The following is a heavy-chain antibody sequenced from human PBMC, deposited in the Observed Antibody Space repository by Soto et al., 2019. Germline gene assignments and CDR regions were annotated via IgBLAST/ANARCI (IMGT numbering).Heavy chain of an antibody. CDR3: AKDQVEGYCSGGSCYSWFDP. D-gene: IGHD2-15*01. CDR1: GFTFSSYG. J-gene: IGHJ5*02. Sequence: GGSLRLSCAASGFTFSSYGMHWVRQAPGKGLEWGAVISYDGSNKYYADSVKGRFTISRDNSKNTLYLQMNSLRAEDTAVYYCAKDQVEGYCSGGSCYSWFDPWGQGTLVTVSS. V-gene: IGHV3-30*18. CDR2: ISYDGSNK.